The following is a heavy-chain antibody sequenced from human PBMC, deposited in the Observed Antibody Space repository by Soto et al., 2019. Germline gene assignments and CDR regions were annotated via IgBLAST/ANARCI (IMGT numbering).Heavy chain of an antibody. CDR2: IHTSGTT. Sequence: QLQLQESGPGLVKPSETLSLTCTVSPASIITTYSWSWIRQPAGKGLEWLGRIHTSGTTNYNPSLKSRVSMSVDTSKNQFTLKLRSVTAADTAVYYCARAYYFDDTGNGFDPWGQGTRVTVSS. J-gene: IGHJ5*02. CDR3: ARAYYFDDTGNGFDP. CDR1: PASIITTYS. D-gene: IGHD3-22*01. V-gene: IGHV4-4*07.